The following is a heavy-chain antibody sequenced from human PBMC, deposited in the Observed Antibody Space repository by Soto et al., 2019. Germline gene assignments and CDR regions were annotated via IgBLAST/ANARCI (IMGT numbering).Heavy chain of an antibody. Sequence: EVQLVESGGDLVQPGGSLKLSCAASGFSFSGSSMHWVRQASGKGLEWVGRIRSKADKYETAYAASVKGRFTISRDDSKTTAYLQMNSLKSEDTAVYYCTRQFDRLNYGGVYWGQGTLVTVSS. V-gene: IGHV3-73*02. CDR3: TRQFDRLNYGGVY. CDR2: IRSKADKYET. J-gene: IGHJ4*02. CDR1: GFSFSGSS. D-gene: IGHD3-16*01.